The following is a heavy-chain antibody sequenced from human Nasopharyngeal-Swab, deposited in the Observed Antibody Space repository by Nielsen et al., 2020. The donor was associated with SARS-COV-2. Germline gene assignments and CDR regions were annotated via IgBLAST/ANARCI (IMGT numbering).Heavy chain of an antibody. D-gene: IGHD3-16*01. Sequence: ASVKASCKTSGYTFSSYGISWVRQAPGQGLEWMGWISPYNGNTNYPQKFQGRVTVTADTSTSTAYLELRSLRSDDTAIYYCARKVGAPRAWYFDLWGRGTLVTVSS. CDR2: ISPYNGNT. CDR3: ARKVGAPRAWYFDL. V-gene: IGHV1-18*04. J-gene: IGHJ2*01. CDR1: GYTFSSYG.